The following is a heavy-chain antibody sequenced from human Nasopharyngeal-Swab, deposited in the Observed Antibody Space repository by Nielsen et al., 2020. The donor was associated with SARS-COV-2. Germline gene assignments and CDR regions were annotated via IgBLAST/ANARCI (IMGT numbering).Heavy chain of an antibody. J-gene: IGHJ6*02. CDR2: ISSSGSTI. CDR1: GFTFSDYY. V-gene: IGHV3-11*04. Sequence: GESLKISCAASGFTFSDYYMSWIRQAPGKGLEWVSYISSSGSTIYYADSVKGRFTISRDNAKNSLYLQMNSLRAEDTAVYYCARGRAMIVVVDPYGMDVWGQGTTVTVSS. CDR3: ARGRAMIVVVDPYGMDV. D-gene: IGHD3-22*01.